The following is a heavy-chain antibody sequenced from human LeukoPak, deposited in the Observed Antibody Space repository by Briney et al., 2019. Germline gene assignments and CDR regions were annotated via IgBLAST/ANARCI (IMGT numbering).Heavy chain of an antibody. J-gene: IGHJ3*02. CDR3: ARGLRYFDWSLRGDAFDI. Sequence: PSETLSLTCTVSGGSISSSSYYWGWIRQPPGKGLEWIGSIYYSGSTYYNPSLKSRVTISVDTSKNQFSLKLSSVTAADTAVYYCARGLRYFDWSLRGDAFDIWGQGTMVTVSS. D-gene: IGHD3-9*01. V-gene: IGHV4-39*07. CDR2: IYYSGST. CDR1: GGSISSSSYY.